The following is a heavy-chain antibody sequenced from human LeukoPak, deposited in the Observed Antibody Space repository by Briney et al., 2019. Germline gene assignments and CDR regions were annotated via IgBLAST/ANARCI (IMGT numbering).Heavy chain of an antibody. CDR3: ASGNAVDY. D-gene: IGHD1-26*01. Sequence: GGSLRLSCAASGFTFSDYYMSWIRQAPGKGLEWVANIKQDGVEKHYADSVKGRFTISRDTAKNSLYLQMNSLRVEDTALYYCASGNAVDYWGRGTLVTVSS. J-gene: IGHJ4*02. CDR2: IKQDGVEK. CDR1: GFTFSDYY. V-gene: IGHV3-7*01.